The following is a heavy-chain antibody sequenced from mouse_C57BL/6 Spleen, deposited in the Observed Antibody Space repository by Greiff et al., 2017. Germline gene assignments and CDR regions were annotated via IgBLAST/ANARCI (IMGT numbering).Heavy chain of an antibody. CDR1: GFTFSSYA. D-gene: IGHD2-4*01. CDR2: ISSGGDYI. J-gene: IGHJ3*01. CDR3: TRDQGDYDYPY. Sequence: EVKLMESGEGLVKPGGSLKLSCAASGFTFSSYAMSWVRQTPEKRLGWVAYISSGGDYIYYADTVKGRFTISRDNARNTLYLQMSSLKSEDTAMYYCTRDQGDYDYPYWGQGTLVTVSA. V-gene: IGHV5-9-1*02.